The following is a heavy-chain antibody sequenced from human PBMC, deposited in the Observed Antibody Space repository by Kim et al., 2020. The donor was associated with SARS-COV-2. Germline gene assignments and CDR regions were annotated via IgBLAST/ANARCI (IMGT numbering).Heavy chain of an antibody. J-gene: IGHJ5*02. Sequence: SYIYYGDSVKGRFTISRDNGKNSLYLQMNSLRAEDTAVDYCASFSGYDVASWGQGTLVTVSS. CDR2: SYI. D-gene: IGHD5-12*01. V-gene: IGHV3-21*01. CDR3: ASFSGYDVAS.